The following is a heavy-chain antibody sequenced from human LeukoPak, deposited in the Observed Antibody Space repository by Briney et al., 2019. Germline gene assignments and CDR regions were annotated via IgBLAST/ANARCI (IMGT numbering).Heavy chain of an antibody. J-gene: IGHJ4*02. D-gene: IGHD3-16*01. CDR3: ARAIPGGAFDY. V-gene: IGHV4-30-2*01. Sequence: TSETLSLTCAVSGGSISSGGYYWSWIRQPPGKGLEWIGYIYHSGSTYYNPSLKSRVTISVDRSKNQFSLKLSSVTAADTAVYYCARAIPGGAFDYWGQGTLVTVSS. CDR2: IYHSGST. CDR1: GGSISSGGYY.